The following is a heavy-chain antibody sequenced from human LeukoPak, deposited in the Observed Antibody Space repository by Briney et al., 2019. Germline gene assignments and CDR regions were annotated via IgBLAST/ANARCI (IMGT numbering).Heavy chain of an antibody. D-gene: IGHD4-17*01. CDR3: TSSLRGPLNDY. CDR1: GFTFSNTW. V-gene: IGHV3-15*01. CDR2: IKSKTDGGTT. Sequence: GGSLRLSCAASGFTFSNTWMSWVRQAPGKGLEWVGRIKSKTDGGTTDYAAPVKGRFTISRDDSKNTLYLQMNSLKTEDTAVYYCTSSLRGPLNDYWGQGTLVTVSS. J-gene: IGHJ4*02.